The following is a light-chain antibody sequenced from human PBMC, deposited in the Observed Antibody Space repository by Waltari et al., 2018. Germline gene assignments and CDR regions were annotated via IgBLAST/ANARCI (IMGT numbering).Light chain of an antibody. V-gene: IGKV2-28*01. CDR1: QSLVYSNGDNH. CDR2: LGS. J-gene: IGKJ1*01. CDR3: LQRQPTPWT. Sequence: DTVMTQSPLSLTVTPGEPASISCRSRQSLVYSNGDNHMDWYLQKPGQAPHLLIYLGSHRASGVPDRFSGSGSGTDFTLRISRVEAEDLGVYYCLQRQPTPWTFGQGTKVEIK.